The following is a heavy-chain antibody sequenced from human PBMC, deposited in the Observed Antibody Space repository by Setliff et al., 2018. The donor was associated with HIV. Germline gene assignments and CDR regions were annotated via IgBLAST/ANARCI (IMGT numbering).Heavy chain of an antibody. Sequence: PSETLSLTCNVSGGSISGYYWSWIRQPAGKGLEWIGRSAYNTYNPLLESRASMSLDKSGNQFSLNVTSVTAADSALYFCARITNMRVVVQWGQGTLVTVSS. V-gene: IGHV4-4*07. CDR3: ARITNMRVVVQ. CDR2: SAYN. D-gene: IGHD3-22*01. CDR1: GGSISGYY. J-gene: IGHJ4*02.